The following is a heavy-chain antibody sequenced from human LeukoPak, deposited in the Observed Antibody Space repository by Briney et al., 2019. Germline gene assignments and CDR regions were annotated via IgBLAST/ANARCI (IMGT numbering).Heavy chain of an antibody. CDR2: IYYSGST. J-gene: IGHJ4*02. CDR3: ARFYYYDSSGLH. V-gene: IGHV4-39*07. CDR1: GGSISSSSYY. Sequence: SETLSLTCTVSGGSISSSSYYWGWIRQPPGKGLEWIGSIYYSGSTYYNPSLKSRVTISVDTSKNQFSLKLSSVTAADTAVYYCARFYYYDSSGLHWGQGTLVTVSS. D-gene: IGHD3-22*01.